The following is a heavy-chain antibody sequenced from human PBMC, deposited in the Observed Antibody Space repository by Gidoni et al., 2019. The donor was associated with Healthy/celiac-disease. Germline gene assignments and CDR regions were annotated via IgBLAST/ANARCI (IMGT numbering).Heavy chain of an antibody. CDR2: ISSSSSYI. CDR3: ARAPRDIAAPDY. CDR1: GCTFSSYS. D-gene: IGHD6-6*01. J-gene: IGHJ4*02. V-gene: IGHV3-21*01. Sequence: EVQLVESGGGLIKPGGSLRLSCAASGCTFSSYSMNWVRQALGKGLEWVSSISSSSSYIYYADSVKGRFTISRDNAKNSLYLQMNSLRAEDTAVYYCARAPRDIAAPDYWGQGTLVTVSS.